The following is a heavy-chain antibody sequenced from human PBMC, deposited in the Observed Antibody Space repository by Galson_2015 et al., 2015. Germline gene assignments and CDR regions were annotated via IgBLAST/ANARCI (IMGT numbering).Heavy chain of an antibody. J-gene: IGHJ4*02. D-gene: IGHD6-19*01. CDR3: ARRHSSGYYCFEY. CDR2: TTDTGGTT. CDR1: GFTFASFG. V-gene: IGHV3-23*01. Sequence: SLRLSCAASGFTFASFGMSWVRQAPGKGLEWVSSTTDTGGTTYYADSVKGRFPISRDISKNTVYLQMNSLRAEDTAVYHCARRHSSGYYCFEYWGLGTVVTVSS.